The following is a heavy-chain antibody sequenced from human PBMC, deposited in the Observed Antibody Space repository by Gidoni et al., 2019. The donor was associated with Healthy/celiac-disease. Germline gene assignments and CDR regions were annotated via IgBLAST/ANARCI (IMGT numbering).Heavy chain of an antibody. CDR1: GGYFSGYY. Sequence: QVQLQQWGAGLLKPSETLSLTCAVYGGYFSGYYWGWIRQPPGKGLEWIGEINHSGSTNYNPSLKSRVTISVDTSKNQFSLKLSSVTAADTAVYYCTRVYSSGWYELNFDYWGQGTLVTVSS. CDR3: TRVYSSGWYELNFDY. D-gene: IGHD6-19*01. V-gene: IGHV4-34*01. J-gene: IGHJ4*02. CDR2: INHSGST.